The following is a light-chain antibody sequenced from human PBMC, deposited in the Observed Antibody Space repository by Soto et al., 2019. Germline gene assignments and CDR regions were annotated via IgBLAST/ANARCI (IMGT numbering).Light chain of an antibody. J-gene: IGKJ1*01. CDR3: QQYGSLRWT. V-gene: IGKV3-20*01. CDR2: GAS. CDR1: QSVSSNY. Sequence: EIVLTQSPGTLSLSPGERATLSCRTSQSVSSNYGAWYQQKPGQAPRLLIYGASSRVTGMPDRFSGSGSGTDFTLTISRREPDDFGVYYCQQYGSLRWTFGQGTKVDIK.